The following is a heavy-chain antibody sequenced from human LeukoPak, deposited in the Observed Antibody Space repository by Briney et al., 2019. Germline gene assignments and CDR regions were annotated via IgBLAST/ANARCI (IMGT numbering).Heavy chain of an antibody. CDR2: IYYSGST. V-gene: IGHV4-39*07. CDR1: GGSISSSSYY. D-gene: IGHD3-22*01. CDR3: ARGNNYYDSSGLDY. J-gene: IGHJ4*02. Sequence: SETLSLTCTVSGGSISSSSYYWGWIRQPPGKGLEWIGSIYYSGSTYYNPSLKSRVTISVDTSKNQFSLKLSSVTAADTAVYYCARGNNYYDSSGLDYWGQGTLVTVSS.